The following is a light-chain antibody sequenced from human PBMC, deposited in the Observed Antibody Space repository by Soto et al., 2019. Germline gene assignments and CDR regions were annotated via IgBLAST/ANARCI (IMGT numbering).Light chain of an antibody. CDR2: DVS. V-gene: IGLV2-14*01. J-gene: IGLJ2*01. Sequence: QSALTQPASVSGSPGQSITISCTGTSSDVGGYNYVSWYQQHPGKAPKLMIYDVSNRPSGVSNRFSGSKSGNTASLTISGLQAEDEADYYCSSYTSSSISLGFGGGTKLTVL. CDR1: SSDVGGYNY. CDR3: SSYTSSSISLG.